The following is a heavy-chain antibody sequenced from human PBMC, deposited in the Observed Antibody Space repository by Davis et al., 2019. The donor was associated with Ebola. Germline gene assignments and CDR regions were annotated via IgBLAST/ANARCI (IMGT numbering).Heavy chain of an antibody. CDR3: ARAVAVAGTDFDY. CDR2: ISSSSSYI. J-gene: IGHJ4*02. Sequence: GESLKISCAASGFTFSSYSMNWVRQAPGKGLEWVSSISSSSSYIYYADSVKGRFTISRDNAKNSLYLQMNSLRAEDTAVYYCARAVAVAGTDFDYWGQGTLVTVSS. CDR1: GFTFSSYS. D-gene: IGHD6-19*01. V-gene: IGHV3-21*01.